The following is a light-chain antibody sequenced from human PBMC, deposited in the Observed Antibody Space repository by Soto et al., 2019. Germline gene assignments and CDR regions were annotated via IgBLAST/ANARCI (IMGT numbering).Light chain of an antibody. CDR2: GAS. Sequence: EIVLTQSPGTLSLSPGERATLSCRASQSVSNNYLAWYQQKPGQAPRLLIYGASSRATGIPDRFTGGGSGTDFTLTIIRLEPEDFAVYYCQQYDGSPRTFGQGTKVDIK. V-gene: IGKV3-20*01. CDR3: QQYDGSPRT. CDR1: QSVSNNY. J-gene: IGKJ1*01.